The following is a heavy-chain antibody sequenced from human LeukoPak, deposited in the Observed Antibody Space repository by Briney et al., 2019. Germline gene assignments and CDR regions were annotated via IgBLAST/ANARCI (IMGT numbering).Heavy chain of an antibody. CDR3: ARVRPRVGATNDAFDI. D-gene: IGHD1-26*01. CDR2: INSDGSST. CDR1: GFTFSSYW. J-gene: IGHJ3*02. V-gene: IGHV3-74*01. Sequence: GGSLRLSCAASGFTFSSYWMHWVRQAPGKGLVWVSRINSDGSSTSYADSVKGRFTISRDNAKNTLYLQMNSLRAEDTAVYYCARVRPRVGATNDAFDIWGQGTMVTVSS.